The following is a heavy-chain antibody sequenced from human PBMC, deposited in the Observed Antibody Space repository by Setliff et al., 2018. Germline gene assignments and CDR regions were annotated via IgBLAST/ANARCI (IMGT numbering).Heavy chain of an antibody. CDR1: GFTFSSYR. J-gene: IGHJ3*01. Sequence: GGSLRLSCAASGFTFSSYRMHWVRQAPGKGLEWVAVIWNDGIKNYYVDSVKGRFTISRDNSKNTLYLQMNSLRPEDTAVYFCARSPANGGHDAFDVWGQGTMVTVSS. CDR3: ARSPANGGHDAFDV. V-gene: IGHV3-33*08. CDR2: IWNDGIKN. D-gene: IGHD6-25*01.